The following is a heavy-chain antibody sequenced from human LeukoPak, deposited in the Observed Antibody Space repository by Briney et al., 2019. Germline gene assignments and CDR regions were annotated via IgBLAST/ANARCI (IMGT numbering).Heavy chain of an antibody. CDR3: TRDHRDDWNPGYYFDY. CDR1: GFTFGDFA. Sequence: GGSLRLSCTASGFTFGDFAMNWVRQAPGKGLEWVGFVKTKVYGGTTEYAASVKGRFTISRDDSKAIAYLQMYSLKTEDTAVYYCTRDHRDDWNPGYYFDYWGQGTLVTVSS. V-gene: IGHV3-49*04. J-gene: IGHJ4*02. CDR2: VKTKVYGGTT. D-gene: IGHD1-1*01.